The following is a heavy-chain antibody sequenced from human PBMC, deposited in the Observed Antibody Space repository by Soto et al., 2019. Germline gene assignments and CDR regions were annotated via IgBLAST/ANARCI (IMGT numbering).Heavy chain of an antibody. J-gene: IGHJ4*02. D-gene: IGHD3-10*01. Sequence: EVQLLESGGGLVQPGGSLRLSCAASGFTFSSYAMSWFRQAPGKGLEWVSVISGSGDSTYYEDSVKGRFTISRDNSKNTLYMPMNSLRAEDTAVYYCATRSSGSHFDYWGQGTLVTVSS. CDR1: GFTFSSYA. CDR2: ISGSGDST. V-gene: IGHV3-23*01. CDR3: ATRSSGSHFDY.